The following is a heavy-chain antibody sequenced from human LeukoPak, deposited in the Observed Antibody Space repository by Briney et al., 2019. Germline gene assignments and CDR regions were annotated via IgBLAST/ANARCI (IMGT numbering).Heavy chain of an antibody. Sequence: SETLSLACIVSGGSISRRIRQPPGKGLEWIGEINHSGSTNYNPSLKSRVTISVDTSKNQFSLKLSSVTAADTAVYYCARSRQVYGGAFDIWGQGTMVTVSS. CDR1: GGSIS. J-gene: IGHJ3*02. CDR3: ARSRQVYGGAFDI. CDR2: INHSGST. D-gene: IGHD4/OR15-4a*01. V-gene: IGHV4-34*01.